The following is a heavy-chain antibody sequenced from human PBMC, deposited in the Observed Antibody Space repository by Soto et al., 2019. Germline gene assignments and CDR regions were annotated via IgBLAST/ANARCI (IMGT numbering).Heavy chain of an antibody. J-gene: IGHJ5*02. D-gene: IGHD1-26*01. V-gene: IGHV4-39*01. Sequence: SETLSLTCTVSGGSFSNSFYYWGWIRQPPGKGLEWIGSISSSGGTYDNPSLESRVTISVDMSKNQFSLKLSSVTAADTAVYYCARHDVSYHGPGWFDPWGQGTLVTVSS. CDR2: ISSSGGT. CDR3: ARHDVSYHGPGWFDP. CDR1: GGSFSNSFYY.